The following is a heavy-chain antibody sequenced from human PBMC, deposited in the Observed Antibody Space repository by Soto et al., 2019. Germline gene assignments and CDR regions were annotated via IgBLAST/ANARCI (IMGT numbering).Heavy chain of an antibody. CDR2: TFHGGNT. Sequence: SETLSLTCAVSGFFISSGNYWGWIRKPPGKGLEWIGSTFHGGNTYYNPSLKSRVTISVDMSKNQFSLKLNSVTAADTAVYYCARARWYDAFDVWGQGTVVTVSS. CDR1: GFFISSGNY. V-gene: IGHV4-38-2*01. CDR3: ARARWYDAFDV. J-gene: IGHJ3*01. D-gene: IGHD2-15*01.